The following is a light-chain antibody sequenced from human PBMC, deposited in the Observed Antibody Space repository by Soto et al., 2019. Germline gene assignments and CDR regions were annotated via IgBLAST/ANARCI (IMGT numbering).Light chain of an antibody. J-gene: IGKJ1*01. CDR3: HQRQSWPRT. Sequence: ELVLTRSQVTLASFPGGRVTLPCRASQYINTRVAWYQHKTGQAPRLLIYQTSIRAAGIPARFSASGTGTDFTLTISDVQPEDGAVYYCHQRQSWPRTFGQGTKVDI. CDR2: QTS. V-gene: IGKV3-11*01. CDR1: QYINTR.